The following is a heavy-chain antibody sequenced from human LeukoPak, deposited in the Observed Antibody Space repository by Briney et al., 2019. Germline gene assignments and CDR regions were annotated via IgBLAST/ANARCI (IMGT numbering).Heavy chain of an antibody. D-gene: IGHD3-10*01. V-gene: IGHV4-39*07. CDR3: ARLLGTMVRGVTHFDY. CDR2: IYYSGST. CDR1: GGSISSSSYY. Sequence: SETLSLTCTVSGGSISSSSYYWGWIRQPPGKGLEWIGSIYYSGSTYYNPSLKSRVTISVDTSKNQFSLKLSSVTAADTAVYYCARLLGTMVRGVTHFDYWGQGTLVTVSS. J-gene: IGHJ4*02.